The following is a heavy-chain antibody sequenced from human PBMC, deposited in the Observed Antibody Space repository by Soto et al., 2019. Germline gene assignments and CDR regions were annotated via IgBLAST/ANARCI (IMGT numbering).Heavy chain of an antibody. CDR1: GFTFSSYA. V-gene: IGHV3-30-3*01. D-gene: IGHD3-10*01. Sequence: LRLSCAASGFTFSSYAMHWVRQAPGKGLEWVAVISYDGSNKYYADSVKGRFTISRDNSKNTLYLQMNSLRAEDTAVYYCARGHYYGSGSYSVQYYGMDVWGQGTTVTVSS. CDR3: ARGHYYGSGSYSVQYYGMDV. J-gene: IGHJ6*02. CDR2: ISYDGSNK.